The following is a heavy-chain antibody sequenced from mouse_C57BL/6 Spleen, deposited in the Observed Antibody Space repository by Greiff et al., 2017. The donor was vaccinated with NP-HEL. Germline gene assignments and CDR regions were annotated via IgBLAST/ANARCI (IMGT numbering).Heavy chain of an antibody. CDR1: GFTFSSYG. Sequence: EVKLVESGGDLVKPGGSLKLSCAASGFTFSSYGMSWVRQTPDKRLEWVATISSGGSYTYYPDSVKGRFTISRDNAKNTLYLQMSSLKSEDTAMYYWARPYYYGSIDWYFDVWGTGTTVTVSS. J-gene: IGHJ1*03. D-gene: IGHD1-1*01. V-gene: IGHV5-6*01. CDR3: ARPYYYGSIDWYFDV. CDR2: ISSGGSYT.